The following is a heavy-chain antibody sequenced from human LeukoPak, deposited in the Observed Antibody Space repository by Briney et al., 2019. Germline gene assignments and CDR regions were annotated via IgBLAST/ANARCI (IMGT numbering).Heavy chain of an antibody. V-gene: IGHV4-38-2*02. CDR1: GYSISSGYY. CDR2: IYHSGRT. D-gene: IGHD3-3*01. J-gene: IGHJ3*02. Sequence: PSETLSLTCTVSGYSISSGYYWGWIRQPPGKGLGGIGIIYHSGRTDYNPSLKSRVTISEDTSKNQFSLKLSSVTAADTAVYYCARAFRGIFGVFEAFDIWGQGTMVTVSS. CDR3: ARAFRGIFGVFEAFDI.